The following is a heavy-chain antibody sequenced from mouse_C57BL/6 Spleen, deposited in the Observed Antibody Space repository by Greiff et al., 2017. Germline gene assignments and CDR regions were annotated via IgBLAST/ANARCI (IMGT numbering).Heavy chain of an antibody. CDR3: TRGGYSNYEVWYFDV. CDR1: GYTFTDYE. CDR2: IDPETGGT. V-gene: IGHV1-15*01. D-gene: IGHD2-5*01. Sequence: QVQLQQSGAELVRPGASVTLSCKASGYTFTDYEMHWVKQTPVHGLEWIGAIDPETGGTAYNQKFKGKAILTADKSSSTAYMELRSLTSEDSAVXYCTRGGYSNYEVWYFDVWGTGTTVTVSS. J-gene: IGHJ1*03.